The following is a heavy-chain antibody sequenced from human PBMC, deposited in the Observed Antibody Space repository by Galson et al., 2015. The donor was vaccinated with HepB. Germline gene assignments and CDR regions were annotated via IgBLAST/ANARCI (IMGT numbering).Heavy chain of an antibody. D-gene: IGHD5-12*01. CDR1: GGSISSYY. Sequence: ETLSLTCTVSGGSISSYYWSWIRQPPGKGLEWIGYIYYSGSTNYNPSLKSRVTISVDTSKNQFSLKLSSVTAADTAVYYCARDDREYGGYGPRDYYYMDVWGKGTTVTVSS. CDR3: ARDDREYGGYGPRDYYYMDV. CDR2: IYYSGST. V-gene: IGHV4-59*01. J-gene: IGHJ6*03.